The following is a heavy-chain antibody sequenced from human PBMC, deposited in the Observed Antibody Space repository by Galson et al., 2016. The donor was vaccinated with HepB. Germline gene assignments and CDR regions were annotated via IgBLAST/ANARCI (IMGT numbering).Heavy chain of an antibody. V-gene: IGHV3-30*04. Sequence: SLRLSCAASGFTFSNYAFHWVRQTPGNGLEWVSVISYDGSNKYYSDSVKGRFIISRDNSTNTIILNMNSLRSEDTGVYHCTRASFTTFGILRGYFQHWGQGSRVTVSS. D-gene: IGHD3-3*01. CDR3: TRASFTTFGILRGYFQH. CDR1: GFTFSNYA. J-gene: IGHJ1*01. CDR2: ISYDGSNK.